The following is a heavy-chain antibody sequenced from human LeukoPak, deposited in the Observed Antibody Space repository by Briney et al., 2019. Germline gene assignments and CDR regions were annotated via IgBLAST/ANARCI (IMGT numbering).Heavy chain of an antibody. CDR3: AREGYCSSTSCYD. CDR2: IYSGGST. D-gene: IGHD2-2*01. Sequence: GGSLRLSCAASGFTVSSNYMSWVRQAPGKGRGWVSVIYSGGSTYYTDSVKGRFTISRDNSKNTLYLQMNSLRAEDTAVYYCAREGYCSSTSCYDWGQGPLVTVSS. J-gene: IGHJ4*02. CDR1: GFTVSSNY. V-gene: IGHV3-53*01.